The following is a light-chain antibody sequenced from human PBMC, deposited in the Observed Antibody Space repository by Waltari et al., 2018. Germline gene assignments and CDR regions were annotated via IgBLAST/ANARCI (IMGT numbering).Light chain of an antibody. Sequence: QSVLTQPPSLSGAPGQRVTISCTGSSSNIGARYDVHWYQQLPGIAPKLLIYGNSNRPSWVPDRFCGSKSGTSASLAIAGLQAEDEADYYCQSYDLSLSGWVFGGGTKLTVL. V-gene: IGLV1-40*01. CDR2: GNS. CDR3: QSYDLSLSGWV. CDR1: SSNIGARYD. J-gene: IGLJ3*02.